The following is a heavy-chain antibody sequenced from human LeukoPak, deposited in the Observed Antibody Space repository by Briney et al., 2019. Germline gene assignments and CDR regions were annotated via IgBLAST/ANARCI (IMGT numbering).Heavy chain of an antibody. J-gene: IGHJ4*02. D-gene: IGHD2-21*02. CDR1: GGSLSSYY. Sequence: SETLSLTCTVSGGSLSSYYWSWIRQPPGKGLEWIGYIYYSGSTNYNPSLKSRVTISVDTSKNQFSLKLSSVTAADTAVYYCARGSNDAGGDYYFDYWGQGTLVTVSS. V-gene: IGHV4-59*01. CDR3: ARGSNDAGGDYYFDY. CDR2: IYYSGST.